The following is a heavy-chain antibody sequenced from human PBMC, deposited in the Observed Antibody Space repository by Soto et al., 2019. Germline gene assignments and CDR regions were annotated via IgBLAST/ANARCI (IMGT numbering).Heavy chain of an antibody. CDR3: ERAHNTSCRHLHY. D-gene: IGHD2-15*01. CDR2: IGFAGNNK. Sequence: RWGLYCFRRVPGKGLEWVATIGFAGNNKYYADSVKGRFTISRDNSKNTLYLHINSLKVDDTAMYYCERAHNTSCRHLHYWGPEPLVSVS. J-gene: IGHJ4*02. CDR1: RWG. V-gene: IGHV3-33*07.